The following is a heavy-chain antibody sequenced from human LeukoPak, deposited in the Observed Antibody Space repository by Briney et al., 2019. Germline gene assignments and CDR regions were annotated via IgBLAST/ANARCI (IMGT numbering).Heavy chain of an antibody. J-gene: IGHJ4*02. Sequence: AGGSLRLSCAASGFTFDDYGMSWVRQAPGKGLEWVSYISSSGSTIYYADSVKGRFTISRDNAKNSLYLQMNSLRAEDTAVYYCARDIVGSGSYYADYWGQGTLVTVSS. CDR2: ISSSGSTI. V-gene: IGHV3-11*04. D-gene: IGHD3-10*01. CDR3: ARDIVGSGSYYADY. CDR1: GFTFDDYG.